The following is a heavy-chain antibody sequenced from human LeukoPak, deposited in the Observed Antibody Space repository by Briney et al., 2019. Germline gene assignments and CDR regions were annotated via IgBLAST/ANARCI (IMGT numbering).Heavy chain of an antibody. Sequence: GGSLRLSCAGSGFTFSSYGMHWVRQAPGKGLEWVAVISYDGSNKYYADSVKGRFTISRDNSKNTLYLQMNSLRAEDTAVYYCAKETEYYGSGSYEYWGQGTLVTVSS. V-gene: IGHV3-30*18. CDR1: GFTFSSYG. D-gene: IGHD3-10*01. J-gene: IGHJ4*02. CDR2: ISYDGSNK. CDR3: AKETEYYGSGSYEY.